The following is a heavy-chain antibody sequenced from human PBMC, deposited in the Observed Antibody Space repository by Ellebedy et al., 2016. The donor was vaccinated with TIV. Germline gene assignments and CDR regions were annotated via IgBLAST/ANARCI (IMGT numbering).Heavy chain of an antibody. CDR1: DLTLTNYG. D-gene: IGHD6-13*01. J-gene: IGHJ5*02. CDR3: TRGDKYSSSRDSTWLDP. V-gene: IGHV1-18*04. CDR2: TSGYNGNT. Sequence: AASVTVSCKASDLTLTNYGINSVRQPSRQGLEWMGWTSGYNGNTNYAQKLQGRVTMTTDTSTTTTYIALRSLRSDDTAVYYCTRGDKYSSSRDSTWLDPWGQGTLVAVSS.